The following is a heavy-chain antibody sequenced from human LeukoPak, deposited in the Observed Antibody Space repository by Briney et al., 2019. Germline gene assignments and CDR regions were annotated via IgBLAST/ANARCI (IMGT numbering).Heavy chain of an antibody. CDR1: GGSFSGYY. J-gene: IGHJ5*02. CDR3: ARDGTSIAAAGMFDP. V-gene: IGHV4-34*01. Sequence: SETLSLTCAVYGGSFSGYYWSWIRQPPGKGLEWIGEINHSGSTNYNPSLKGRVTISVDTSKNQFSLKLSSVTAADTAVYYCARDGTSIAAAGMFDPWGQGTLVTVSS. CDR2: INHSGST. D-gene: IGHD6-13*01.